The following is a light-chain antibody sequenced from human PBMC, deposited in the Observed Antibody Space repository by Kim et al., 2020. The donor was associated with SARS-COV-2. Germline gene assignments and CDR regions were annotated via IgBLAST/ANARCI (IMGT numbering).Light chain of an antibody. CDR3: QSYDSSLSAVV. J-gene: IGLJ2*01. CDR2: GNS. CDR1: SSNSGAGYD. V-gene: IGLV1-40*01. Sequence: QRVTIPCNGSSSNSGAGYDVHWYQPLPGTAPKLLIYGNSNRPSGVPDRFSGSKSGTSASLAITGLQAEDEADYYCQSYDSSLSAVVFGGGTQLTVL.